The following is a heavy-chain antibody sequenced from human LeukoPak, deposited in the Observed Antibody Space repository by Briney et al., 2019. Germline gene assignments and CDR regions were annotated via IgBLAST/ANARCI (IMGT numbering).Heavy chain of an antibody. J-gene: IGHJ5*02. CDR1: GYTFTGYY. CDR3: ARDGGYSYGDGWFDP. Sequence: GASVKVSCKASGYTFTGYYMHWVRQAPGQGLEWMGWINPNSGGTNYAQKFQGRVTMTRDTSISTAYMELSRLRSDDTAVYYCARDGGYSYGDGWFDPWGQGTLVTVSS. CDR2: INPNSGGT. D-gene: IGHD5-18*01. V-gene: IGHV1-2*02.